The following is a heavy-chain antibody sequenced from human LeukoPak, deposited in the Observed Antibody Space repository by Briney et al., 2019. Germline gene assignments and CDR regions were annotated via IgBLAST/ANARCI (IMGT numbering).Heavy chain of an antibody. J-gene: IGHJ6*04. D-gene: IGHD3-10*01. CDR2: IIPIFGTA. Sequence: SVKVSCKASGGTFSSYAISWVRQAPGQGLEWMGGIIPIFGTANYAQKFQGRVTITADESTSTAYMELSSLRSGDTAVYYCARTAHYYGSGSYYNRGPQPYPMDVWGKGTTVTVSS. CDR1: GGTFSSYA. V-gene: IGHV1-69*13. CDR3: ARTAHYYGSGSYYNRGPQPYPMDV.